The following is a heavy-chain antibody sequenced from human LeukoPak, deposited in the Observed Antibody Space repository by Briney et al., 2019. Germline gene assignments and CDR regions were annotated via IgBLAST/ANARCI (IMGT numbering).Heavy chain of an antibody. CDR3: VKGWDSSGYYAFDI. D-gene: IGHD3-22*01. CDR1: GGTFSSYA. V-gene: IGHV1-69*06. Sequence: GASVKVSCKASGGTFSSYAISWVRQAPGQGLEWMGGIIPIFGTANYAQKFRGRVTITADKSTRTAYMELSSLRSEDTAVYYCVKGWDSSGYYAFDIWGQGTMVTVSS. J-gene: IGHJ3*02. CDR2: IIPIFGTA.